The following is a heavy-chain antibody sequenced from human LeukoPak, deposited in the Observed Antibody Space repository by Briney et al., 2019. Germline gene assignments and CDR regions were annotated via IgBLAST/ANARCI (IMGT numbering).Heavy chain of an antibody. J-gene: IGHJ5*02. V-gene: IGHV3-7*01. Sequence: GGSLRLSCAASGFTFSNYWMTWVRQAPGKGLEWVANIKEDGGDKYYVDSVKGRFTISRDNSKNTLYLQMNSLRAEDTAVYYCARRGETVLLWFGELDDWFDPWGQGTLVTVSS. CDR3: ARRGETVLLWFGELDDWFDP. CDR1: GFTFSNYW. D-gene: IGHD3-10*01. CDR2: IKEDGGDK.